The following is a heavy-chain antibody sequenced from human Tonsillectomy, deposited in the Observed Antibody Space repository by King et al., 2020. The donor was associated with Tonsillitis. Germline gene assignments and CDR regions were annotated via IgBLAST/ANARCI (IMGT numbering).Heavy chain of an antibody. CDR3: AKDLGDYYDSSGYFDY. D-gene: IGHD3-22*01. J-gene: IGHJ4*02. V-gene: IGHV3-30*18. CDR1: GFTFSSYD. Sequence: VQLVESGGGVVQPGRSLRLSCAASGFTFSSYDMHWVRQAPGKGLEWVAVISFDGNNKYYADPVKGRFTISRDNSRNTLYLRMNSLTAEDTAVYYCAKDLGDYYDSSGYFDYWGQGTLVTVSS. CDR2: ISFDGNNK.